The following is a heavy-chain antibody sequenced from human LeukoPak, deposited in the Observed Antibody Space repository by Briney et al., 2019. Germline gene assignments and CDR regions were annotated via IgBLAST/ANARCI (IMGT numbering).Heavy chain of an antibody. V-gene: IGHV1-2*02. Sequence: ASVKVSCKASGYTFTGYYMHWVRQAPGQGLEWMGWINPNSGGTNYAQKFQGRVTMTRDTSISTAYMELSRLRSDDTAVYYCARDLEVLRYFDWSAGAFDYWGQGTLVTVSS. J-gene: IGHJ4*02. CDR1: GYTFTGYY. D-gene: IGHD3-9*01. CDR3: ARDLEVLRYFDWSAGAFDY. CDR2: INPNSGGT.